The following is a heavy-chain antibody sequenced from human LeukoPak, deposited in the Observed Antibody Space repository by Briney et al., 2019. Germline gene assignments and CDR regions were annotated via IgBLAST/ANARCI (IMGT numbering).Heavy chain of an antibody. J-gene: IGHJ4*02. V-gene: IGHV3-21*01. CDR2: ISSNSSYI. CDR3: ARLEYSSSDTLVF. CDR1: GFTFSSYS. Sequence: GGSLRLSCAASGFTFSSYSMNWVRQAPGKGLEWVSSISSNSSYIYYADSVKGRFTISRDNAKNSLYLQMNSLRAEDTAVYYCARLEYSSSDTLVFWGQGTLVTVSS. D-gene: IGHD6-6*01.